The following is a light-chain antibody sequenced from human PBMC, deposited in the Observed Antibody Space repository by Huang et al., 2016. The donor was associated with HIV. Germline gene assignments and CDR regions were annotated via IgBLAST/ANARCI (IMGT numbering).Light chain of an antibody. CDR2: DAS. CDR1: QSVRTY. CDR3: QQRSAWPLT. J-gene: IGKJ4*01. Sequence: EIVLTQSPATLSLSPGERATLPCRASQSVRTYLAWYQQKPGQAPRLLLYDASNRATGIPARFSGSGSGTDFTLTISNLQSEDFAVYYCQQRSAWPLTFGGGTKVEI. V-gene: IGKV3-11*01.